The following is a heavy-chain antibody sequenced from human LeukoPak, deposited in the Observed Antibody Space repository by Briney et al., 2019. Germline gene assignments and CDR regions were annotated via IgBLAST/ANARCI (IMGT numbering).Heavy chain of an antibody. D-gene: IGHD5-18*01. Sequence: GGSLRLSCATSGFPFETNAMSWVRQAPGKGLEWVATIGNTETFYADSVSGRFTISRDNSKNTVNLQMNRLRVEDTAIYYCAKDWIQFNRVFDCFDSWGQGTLVTVSS. V-gene: IGHV3-23*01. CDR1: GFPFETNA. J-gene: IGHJ4*02. CDR3: AKDWIQFNRVFDCFDS. CDR2: IGNTET.